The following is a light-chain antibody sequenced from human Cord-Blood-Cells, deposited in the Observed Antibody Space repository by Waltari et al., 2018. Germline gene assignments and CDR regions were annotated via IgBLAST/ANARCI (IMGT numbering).Light chain of an antibody. CDR3: QQSYSTLT. CDR1: QSISSY. CDR2: AAA. J-gene: IGKJ4*01. V-gene: IGKV1-39*01. Sequence: GDIVTITCRASQSISSYLNWYQQKPGKAPKLLIYAAASLKSGVPSRFSGSGSGTEFTLTISSLQPEDFATYYCQQSYSTLTFGGGTKVEIK.